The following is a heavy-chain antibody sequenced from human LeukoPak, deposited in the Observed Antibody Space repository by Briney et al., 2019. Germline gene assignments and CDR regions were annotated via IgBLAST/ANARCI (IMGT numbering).Heavy chain of an antibody. CDR1: GDSISSYY. CDR2: IFTRGST. Sequence: PSETLFLTCTVSGDSISSYYWSWIRQPPGKGLEWIGYIFTRGSTNYNPSLKSRVTISVDTSKNQVSLRLSSVTAADTAVYYCARKLQGWFDPWGQGTLVTVSP. J-gene: IGHJ5*02. V-gene: IGHV4-4*09. D-gene: IGHD5-24*01. CDR3: ARKLQGWFDP.